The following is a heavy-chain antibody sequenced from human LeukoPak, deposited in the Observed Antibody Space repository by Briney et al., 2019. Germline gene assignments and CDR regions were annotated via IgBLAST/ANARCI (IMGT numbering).Heavy chain of an antibody. J-gene: IGHJ4*02. V-gene: IGHV3-21*01. CDR3: ASTIAVAGFDY. CDR1: GFTFSSYS. D-gene: IGHD6-19*01. Sequence: GGSLRLSCAASGFTFSSYSMNWVRQAPGKGLEWVSSISSSNSYIYYADSVKGRFTISRDNAKNLLYLQMNSLRAEDTAVYYCASTIAVAGFDYWGQGTLVTVSS. CDR2: ISSSNSYI.